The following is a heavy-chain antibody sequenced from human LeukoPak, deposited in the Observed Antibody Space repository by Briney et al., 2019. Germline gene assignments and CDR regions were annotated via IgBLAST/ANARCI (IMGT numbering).Heavy chain of an antibody. CDR3: ARVSVPAALYGMDV. CDR2: IIPILGIA. Sequence: ASVKVSCKASGGTFSSSAICWVRQGPGQGLEWMGRIIPILGIANYAQKFQGRVTITADKSTSTAYMELSSLRSEDTAVYYCARVSVPAALYGMDVWGQGTTVTVSS. J-gene: IGHJ6*02. CDR1: GGTFSSSA. D-gene: IGHD2-2*01. V-gene: IGHV1-69*04.